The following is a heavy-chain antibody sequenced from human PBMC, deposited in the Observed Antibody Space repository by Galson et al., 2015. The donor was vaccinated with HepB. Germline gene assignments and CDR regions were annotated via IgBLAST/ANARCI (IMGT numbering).Heavy chain of an antibody. CDR1: GFTFSSYA. Sequence: SLRLSCAASGFTFSSYAMHRVRQAPGKGLEYVSAISSNGGSTYYADSVKGRFTISRDNSKNTLYLQMSSLRAEDTAVYYCVGPAQQQFPFFDYWGQGTLVTVSS. CDR3: VGPAQQQFPFFDY. CDR2: ISSNGGST. D-gene: IGHD6-13*01. J-gene: IGHJ4*02. V-gene: IGHV3-64D*06.